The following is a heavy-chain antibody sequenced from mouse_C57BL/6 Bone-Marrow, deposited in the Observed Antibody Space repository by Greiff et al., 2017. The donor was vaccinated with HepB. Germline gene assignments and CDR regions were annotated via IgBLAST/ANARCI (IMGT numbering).Heavy chain of an antibody. J-gene: IGHJ2*01. CDR1: GYSFTSYY. D-gene: IGHD1-1*01. Sequence: QVQLQQSGPELVKPGASVKISCKASGYSFTSYYIHWVKQRPGQGLEWIGWIYPGSGNTKYNEKFKGKATLTADTSSSTAYMQLRSLTSEDSAVYYCARVRYGSSLYYFDYWGQGTTLTVSS. V-gene: IGHV1-66*01. CDR3: ARVRYGSSLYYFDY. CDR2: IYPGSGNT.